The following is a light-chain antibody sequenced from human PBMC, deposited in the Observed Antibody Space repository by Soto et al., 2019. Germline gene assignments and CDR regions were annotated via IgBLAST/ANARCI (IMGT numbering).Light chain of an antibody. J-gene: IGKJ4*01. CDR1: QSVSSY. CDR2: DAS. V-gene: IGKV3-11*01. Sequence: EIVLTQSPATLXLXXXXXAXXSXRAXQSVSSYLAWYQQKPGQAPRLLIYDASNRATGIPARFSGSGSGTDFTLTISSLEPEDFAVYYCQQRSNWPLTXGGGTKVEIK. CDR3: QQRSNWPLT.